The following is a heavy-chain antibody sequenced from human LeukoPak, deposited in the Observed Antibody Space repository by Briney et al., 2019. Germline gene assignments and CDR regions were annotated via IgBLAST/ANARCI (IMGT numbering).Heavy chain of an antibody. Sequence: GGSLRLSCAASGFTFSSYAMSWVRQAPGKGLEWVSAISGSGGSTYYADSVKGRFTISRDNSKNTLYLQINSLRAEDTAVYYCAPGTVAGTHYWGQGTLVTVSS. J-gene: IGHJ4*02. CDR3: APGTVAGTHY. V-gene: IGHV3-23*01. D-gene: IGHD6-19*01. CDR1: GFTFSSYA. CDR2: ISGSGGST.